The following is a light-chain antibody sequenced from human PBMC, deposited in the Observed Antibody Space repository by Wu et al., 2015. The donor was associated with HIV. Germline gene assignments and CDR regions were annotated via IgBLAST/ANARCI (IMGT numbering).Light chain of an antibody. Sequence: EIVLTQSPGSLSLSPGDSATLSCRASQSIKNNYFAWFQQRPGQAPRLLMYGASTRATGIPARFSGSGSRTEFTLTISSLQSEDFVVYYCHQYNNWPWTFGQGTKVDIK. CDR2: GAS. CDR1: QSIKNNY. V-gene: IGKV3-15*01. J-gene: IGKJ1*01. CDR3: HQYNNWPWT.